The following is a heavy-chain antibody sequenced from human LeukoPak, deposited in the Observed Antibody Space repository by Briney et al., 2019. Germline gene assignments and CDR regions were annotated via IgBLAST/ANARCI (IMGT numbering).Heavy chain of an antibody. CDR2: ISGDGTET. CDR3: ARRNAMDV. CDR1: GLIFRNYA. J-gene: IGHJ6*02. Sequence: GGSLRLSCTASGLIFRNYAMTWVRQAPRKGLEWVSTISGDGTETFYADSVKGRFTISRDDAKSSLYLQMNSLRAEDTAVYYCARRNAMDVWGQGTTVIVFS. V-gene: IGHV3-21*04.